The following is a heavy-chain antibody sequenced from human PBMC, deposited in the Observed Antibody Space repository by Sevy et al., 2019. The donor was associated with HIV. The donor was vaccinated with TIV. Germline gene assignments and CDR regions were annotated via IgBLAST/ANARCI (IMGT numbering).Heavy chain of an antibody. Sequence: ASVKVSCKASGYTFINYGITWVRQAPGQGLEWMGWISRYNTNYAQKLQGRVTMTTDTSTSTVYMELRSLRSDDTAVFYWAKSPSGGRGRGKYFQPGARAPWSPSPQ. CDR3: AKSPSGGRGRGKYFQP. CDR1: GYTFINYG. D-gene: IGHD1-26*01. CDR2: ISRYNT. J-gene: IGHJ1*01. V-gene: IGHV1-18*01.